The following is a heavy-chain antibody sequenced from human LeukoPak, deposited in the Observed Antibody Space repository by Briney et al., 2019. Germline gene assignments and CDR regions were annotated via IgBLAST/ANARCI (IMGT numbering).Heavy chain of an antibody. D-gene: IGHD6-13*01. CDR1: GGSISSYY. V-gene: IGHV4-59*01. J-gene: IGHJ4*02. Sequence: SETLSLICTVSGGSISSYYWSWIRQPPGKGLEWIGYIYYSGSTNYNPSLKSRVTISVDTSKNQFSLKLSSVTAADTAAYYCAREGRSSWYGPNYFDYWGQGTLVTVSS. CDR2: IYYSGST. CDR3: AREGRSSWYGPNYFDY.